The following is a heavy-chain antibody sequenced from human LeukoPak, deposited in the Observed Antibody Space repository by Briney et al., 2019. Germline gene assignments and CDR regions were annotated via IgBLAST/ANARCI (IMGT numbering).Heavy chain of an antibody. Sequence: ASVKVSCKASGYTFTSYGISWVRQARGQGLEWMGWISAYNGNTNYAQKLQGRVTMTTDTSTSTAYMELRSLRSDDTAVYYCARGYSGYDSPQYFDYWGQGTLVTVSS. CDR3: ARGYSGYDSPQYFDY. CDR1: GYTFTSYG. V-gene: IGHV1-18*04. J-gene: IGHJ4*02. D-gene: IGHD5-12*01. CDR2: ISAYNGNT.